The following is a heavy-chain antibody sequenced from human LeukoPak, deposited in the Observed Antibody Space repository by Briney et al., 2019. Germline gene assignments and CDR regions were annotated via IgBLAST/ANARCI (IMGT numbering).Heavy chain of an antibody. CDR1: GFTFSSYW. J-gene: IGHJ4*02. V-gene: IGHV3-7*03. CDR2: IKHAGSEK. Sequence: PGGTLRLSCAASGFTFSSYWMSWVRQAPGKGLEWVANIKHAGSEKYYVDSVKGLFTISRDSAKNSLYLQMNSLRAEDTAFYYCAKDIGVQGAYYFDSWGQGALVTVTS. D-gene: IGHD3-10*01. CDR3: AKDIGVQGAYYFDS.